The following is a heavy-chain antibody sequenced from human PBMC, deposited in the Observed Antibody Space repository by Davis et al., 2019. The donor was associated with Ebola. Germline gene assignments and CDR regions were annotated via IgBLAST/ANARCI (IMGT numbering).Heavy chain of an antibody. V-gene: IGHV4-34*01. CDR3: ARHGGYCSGGSCYSHHDGMDV. CDR2: INHSGST. Sequence: PSETLSLTCAVYGGSFSGYYWSWIRQPPGKWLEWIGEINHSGSTNYNPSLKSRVTISVDTSKNQFSLKLSSVTAADTAVYYCARHGGYCSGGSCYSHHDGMDVWGQGTTVTVSS. D-gene: IGHD2-15*01. CDR1: GGSFSGYY. J-gene: IGHJ6*02.